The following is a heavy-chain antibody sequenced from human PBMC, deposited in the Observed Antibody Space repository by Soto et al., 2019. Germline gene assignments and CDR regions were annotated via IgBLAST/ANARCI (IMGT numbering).Heavy chain of an antibody. CDR3: ASWLKTSGWYVLLEGSFDY. CDR1: GFTFRNYN. CDR2: IKQDGSAK. D-gene: IGHD6-19*01. V-gene: IGHV3-7*01. J-gene: IGHJ4*02. Sequence: PGGSLRLSCAASGFTFRNYNMNWVRQAPGKGLEWMANIKQDGSAKYYVDSVKGRFTISRDNAKNSLYLQMNSLRAEDTAVYYCASWLKTSGWYVLLEGSFDYWGQGTLVTVSS.